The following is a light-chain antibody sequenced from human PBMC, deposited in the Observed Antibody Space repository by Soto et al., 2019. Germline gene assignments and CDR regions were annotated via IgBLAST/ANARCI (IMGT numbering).Light chain of an antibody. CDR1: SSDVSAYKF. CDR2: DVT. J-gene: IGLJ1*01. CDR3: SSYAGNNNYV. V-gene: IGLV2-8*01. Sequence: QSALTQPPSASGSPGHSVTISCTGTSSDVSAYKFVSWYRQNPGKAPKLIIYDVTKRPTGLPDRFSGSKSGNTASLTVSGLQAEDEADYYCSSYAGNNNYVFGSGTKVTVL.